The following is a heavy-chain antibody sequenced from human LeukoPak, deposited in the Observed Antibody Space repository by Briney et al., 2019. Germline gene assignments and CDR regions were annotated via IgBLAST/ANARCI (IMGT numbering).Heavy chain of an antibody. D-gene: IGHD4-17*01. V-gene: IGHV3-48*02. CDR3: ARGETAVTSYLHF. J-gene: IGHJ4*02. Sequence: GGSLRLSCAASGFIFSSYSMNWVRRAPGKGLEWVAFISYRGDTMYYADSVRGRFTISRDNAMSSPYLQMNSLRDDDTAVYYCARGETAVTSYLHFWGQGTLVTVSS. CDR1: GFIFSSYS. CDR2: ISYRGDTM.